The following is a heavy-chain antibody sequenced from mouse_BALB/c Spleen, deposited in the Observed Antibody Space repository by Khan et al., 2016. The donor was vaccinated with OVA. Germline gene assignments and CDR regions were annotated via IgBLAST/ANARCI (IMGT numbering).Heavy chain of an antibody. CDR1: GFTFSNFG. Sequence: QLEESGGGLVQPGGSRKLSCAASGFTFSNFGMHWIRQAPEKGLEWVAYISGDSNTIYYADTVKGRFTISRDNPRNTLFLQMTSLRSEDTAMYYCARSYFYGYYFDQWGQGTTLTVS. J-gene: IGHJ2*01. D-gene: IGHD1-1*01. CDR3: ARSYFYGYYFDQ. CDR2: ISGDSNTI. V-gene: IGHV5-17*02.